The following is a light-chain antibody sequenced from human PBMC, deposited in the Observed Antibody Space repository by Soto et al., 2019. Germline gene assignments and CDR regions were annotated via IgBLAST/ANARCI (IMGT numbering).Light chain of an antibody. CDR1: SSDVGGYNY. V-gene: IGLV2-14*01. J-gene: IGLJ2*01. Sequence: QSVLTQPASVSGSPGQSITISCTGTSSDVGGYNYVSLYQQHPGKAPKLMIYEVSNRPLGVSNRFSGSKSGNTASLTISGLQAEDEADYYCSSYTSSSTLVFGGGTKLTVL. CDR3: SSYTSSSTLV. CDR2: EVS.